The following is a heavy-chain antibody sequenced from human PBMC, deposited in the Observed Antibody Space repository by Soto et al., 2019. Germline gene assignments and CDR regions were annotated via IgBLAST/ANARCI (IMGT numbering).Heavy chain of an antibody. CDR1: GFTFSSYW. J-gene: IGHJ5*02. V-gene: IGHV3-7*01. CDR3: ARDLDLRDFWSGHFGGVWFDP. CDR2: IKQDGSEK. Sequence: GGSLSLSCAASGFTFSSYWRSWVRQAPGKGLEWVANIKQDGSEKYYVDSVKGRFTISRDNAKNSLYLQMNSLRAEDTAVYYCARDLDLRDFWSGHFGGVWFDPWGQGTLVTVSS. D-gene: IGHD3-3*01.